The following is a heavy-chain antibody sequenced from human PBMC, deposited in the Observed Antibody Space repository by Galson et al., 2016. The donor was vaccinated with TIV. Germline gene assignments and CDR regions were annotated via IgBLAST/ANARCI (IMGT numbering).Heavy chain of an antibody. V-gene: IGHV4-30-4*01. CDR2: IYYSGST. D-gene: IGHD2-15*01. CDR1: GGSISTGDSY. CDR3: ARARRVARVVVAATGTAIDH. J-gene: IGHJ4*02. Sequence: LSLTCTVSGGSISTGDSYWMWIRQPPGKGLEWIGSIYYSGSTYYNPSLKSRLTVSVDTSKNQFSLKLSSVTAADTAVFYCARARRVARVVVAATGTAIDHWGQGTLVTVSS.